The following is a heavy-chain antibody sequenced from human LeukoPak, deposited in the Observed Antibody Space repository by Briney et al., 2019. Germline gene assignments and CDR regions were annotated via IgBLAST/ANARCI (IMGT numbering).Heavy chain of an antibody. CDR3: ARDRGSPHPYSSSASYFQH. D-gene: IGHD6-6*01. CDR1: GGSISSGSFY. V-gene: IGHV4-61*02. CDR2: IYTSGNT. Sequence: SQTLSLTCTVSGGSISSGSFYWNWIRQPAGKGLEWIGRIYTSGNTNYNPSLKSRVTISVDTSKNQFSLKLSSVTAADTAVYYCARDRGSPHPYSSSASYFQHWGQGTLVTVSS. J-gene: IGHJ1*01.